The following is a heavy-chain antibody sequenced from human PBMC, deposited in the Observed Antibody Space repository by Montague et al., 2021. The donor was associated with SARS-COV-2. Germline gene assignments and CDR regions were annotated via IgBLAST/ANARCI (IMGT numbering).Heavy chain of an antibody. CDR2: IKQDGSEK. Sequence: SLRLSCAASGFRSTSYWMTWVRQAPGKGLEWVAHIKQDGSEKNYADSVKGQFTISRDNAKNSIFLQMNDLRAEDSAIYYCAKDDDYTSSCHYWGQGTLVTVSS. CDR3: AKDDDYTSSCHY. J-gene: IGHJ4*02. D-gene: IGHD6-13*01. CDR1: GFRSTSYW. V-gene: IGHV3-7*01.